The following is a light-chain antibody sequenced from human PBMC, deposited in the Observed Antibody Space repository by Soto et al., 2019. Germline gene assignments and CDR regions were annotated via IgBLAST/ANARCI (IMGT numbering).Light chain of an antibody. V-gene: IGKV1-5*01. CDR3: QKYNSAPCT. CDR1: QSISSW. CDR2: DAS. Sequence: IQMAQSPSTLSASVLDRGTITCVASQSISSWLAWYQQKPGKAPKVLIFDASSLESGVPSRFSGSGSGTDFTLTISSLQPEDVATYYCQKYNSAPCTFGQGTKVDI. J-gene: IGKJ1*01.